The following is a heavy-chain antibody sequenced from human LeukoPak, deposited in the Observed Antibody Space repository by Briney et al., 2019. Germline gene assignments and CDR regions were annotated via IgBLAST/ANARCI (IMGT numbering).Heavy chain of an antibody. CDR2: IYTSGST. CDR1: GGSISSYY. D-gene: IGHD3-10*01. CDR3: AGGSGSYYEGYYYYMDV. J-gene: IGHJ6*03. Sequence: SETLSLTCAVSGGSISSYYWSWIRQPAGKGLEWIGRIYTSGSTNYNPSLESRVTMSVDTSKNQFSLKLSSVTAADTAVYYCAGGSGSYYEGYYYYMDVWGKGTTVTISS. V-gene: IGHV4-4*07.